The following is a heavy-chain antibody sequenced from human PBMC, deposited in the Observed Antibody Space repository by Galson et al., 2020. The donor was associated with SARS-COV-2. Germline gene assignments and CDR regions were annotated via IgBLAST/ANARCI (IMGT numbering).Heavy chain of an antibody. CDR2: ISYDGSNK. J-gene: IGHJ4*02. CDR1: GFTFSSYA. D-gene: IGHD3-22*01. V-gene: IGHV3-30-3*01. CDR3: ARPDSSGYYYPCDC. Sequence: GESLKISCAASGFTFSSYAMHWVRQAPGKGLEWVAVISYDGSNKYYADSVKGRFTISRDNSKNTLYLQMNSLRAEDTAVYYCARPDSSGYYYPCDCGGQGTVVAV.